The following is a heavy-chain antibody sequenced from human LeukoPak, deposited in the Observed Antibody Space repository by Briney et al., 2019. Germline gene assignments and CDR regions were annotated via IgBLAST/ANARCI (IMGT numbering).Heavy chain of an antibody. CDR1: GFTVSSNY. J-gene: IGHJ5*02. D-gene: IGHD5-18*01. Sequence: GGSLRLSCAASGFTVSSNYMSWVRPAPGKGLEWVSAISGSGGSTYYADSVKGRFTISRDNSKNTLYLQMNSLRAEDTAVYYCAKGDGGYSYDPYNWFDPWGQGTLVTVSS. CDR2: ISGSGGST. V-gene: IGHV3-23*01. CDR3: AKGDGGYSYDPYNWFDP.